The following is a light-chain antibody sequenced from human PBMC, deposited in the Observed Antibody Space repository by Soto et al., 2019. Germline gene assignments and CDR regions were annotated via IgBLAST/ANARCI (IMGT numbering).Light chain of an antibody. J-gene: IGKJ5*01. CDR3: QQRSNWPQAIP. V-gene: IGKV3-11*01. CDR1: QSVSSY. Sequence: IVLTQSPATLSLSPGEIATLSCSSIQSVSSYLAWYQQKPGQDPRLLIYDASNRATGIQARFSGSGSGKDFNLNISSLEPEDFAVYYCQQRSNWPQAIPFGPVTRLEIK. CDR2: DAS.